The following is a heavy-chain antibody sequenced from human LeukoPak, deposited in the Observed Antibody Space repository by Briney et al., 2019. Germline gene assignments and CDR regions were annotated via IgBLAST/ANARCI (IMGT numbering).Heavy chain of an antibody. V-gene: IGHV3-66*01. CDR3: ASIFY. Sequence: GGSLRLSCAASGFTFSSNYMNWVRQAPGKGLEWVSVIYSGGSTYSAASVKGRFTISRDNSKNTLYLQMDSLRAEDTAVYYCASIFYWGQGTLVTVSS. CDR1: GFTFSSNY. CDR2: IYSGGST. J-gene: IGHJ4*02.